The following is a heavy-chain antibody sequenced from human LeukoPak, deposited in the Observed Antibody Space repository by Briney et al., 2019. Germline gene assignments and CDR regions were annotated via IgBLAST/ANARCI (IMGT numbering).Heavy chain of an antibody. CDR1: GFTFNHYG. Sequence: GGSLRLSCAATGFTFNHYGMHWVRQAPGKGLEWVAVIWSDGTNTYYSDSVKGRFTISRVDSEKTVYLQMKSLRPDDSGVYYCARGGRGRDDYFDYWGQGTQVTVSS. CDR3: ARGGRGRDDYFDY. D-gene: IGHD3-10*01. V-gene: IGHV3-33*01. J-gene: IGHJ4*02. CDR2: IWSDGTNT.